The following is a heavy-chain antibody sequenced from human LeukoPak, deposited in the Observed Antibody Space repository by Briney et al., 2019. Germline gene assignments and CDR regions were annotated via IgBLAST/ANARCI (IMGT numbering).Heavy chain of an antibody. D-gene: IGHD3-3*01. CDR1: GGSFSGYY. CDR3: ARGGFWSGYYTRYFDY. J-gene: IGHJ4*02. V-gene: IGHV4-34*01. Sequence: SETLSLTCAVYGGSFSGYYWSWIRQPPGKGLGWIGEINHSGSTNYNPSLKSRVTISVDTSKNQFSLKLSSVTAADTAVYYCARGGFWSGYYTRYFDYWGQGTLVTVSS. CDR2: INHSGST.